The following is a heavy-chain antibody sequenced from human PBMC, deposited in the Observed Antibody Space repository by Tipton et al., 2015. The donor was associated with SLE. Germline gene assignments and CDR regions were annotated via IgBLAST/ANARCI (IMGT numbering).Heavy chain of an antibody. D-gene: IGHD5-12*01. V-gene: IGHV4-30-4*01. J-gene: IGHJ4*02. CDR1: GGSINSGDFY. CDR2: IYHSGTT. Sequence: TLSLTCTVSGGSINSGDFYWSWIRQSPGKGLEWIGYIYHSGTTYYNPSLQSRATISVDTSENQFSLKLSSVTAADTAVYYCASHPPRGGSGYALDNWGQGTLVTVSA. CDR3: ASHPPRGGSGYALDN.